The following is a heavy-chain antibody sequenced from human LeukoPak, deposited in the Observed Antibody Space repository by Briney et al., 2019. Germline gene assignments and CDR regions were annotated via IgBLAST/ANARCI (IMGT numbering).Heavy chain of an antibody. J-gene: IGHJ6*03. Sequence: SETLSLTCTVSGGSISSSSYYWGWIRQPPGTGLEWIGSIYYSGSTYYNPSLKSRVTISVDTSKNQFSLKLSSVTAADTAVYYCARHRRDCSGGSCYYLPYYYYYYMDVWGKGTTVTISS. V-gene: IGHV4-39*01. CDR3: ARHRRDCSGGSCYYLPYYYYYYMDV. D-gene: IGHD2-15*01. CDR2: IYYSGST. CDR1: GGSISSSSYY.